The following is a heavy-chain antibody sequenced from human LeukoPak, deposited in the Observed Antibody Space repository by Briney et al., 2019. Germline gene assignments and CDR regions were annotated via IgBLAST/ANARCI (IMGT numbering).Heavy chain of an antibody. Sequence: PGGSLRLSCAASGFTFSSYWMSWVRQAPGKGLELVANIEQDGSEKYYVDSVNGRFTISRDNAKNSLYLQMNSLRAEDTAVYYCASGFGFDCSSTSCYYFDYWGQGTLVTVSS. J-gene: IGHJ4*02. CDR1: GFTFSSYW. CDR2: IEQDGSEK. CDR3: ASGFGFDCSSTSCYYFDY. D-gene: IGHD2-2*01. V-gene: IGHV3-7*01.